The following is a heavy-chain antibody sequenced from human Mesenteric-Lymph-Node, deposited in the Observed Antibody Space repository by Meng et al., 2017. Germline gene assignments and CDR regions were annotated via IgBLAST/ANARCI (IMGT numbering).Heavy chain of an antibody. D-gene: IGHD1-26*01. Sequence: QVQLQESGPGLVKPSGTLSLTCAVSGGSMSSTNWWSWVRQPPGKGLEWIGEIYHSGSTNYNPSLKSRVSISVDKSKNQFSLKLSSVTPEDTAVYYCARVAVGISSFNYWGQGTLVTVSS. CDR2: IYHSGST. CDR1: GGSMSSTNW. CDR3: ARVAVGISSFNY. V-gene: IGHV4-4*02. J-gene: IGHJ4*02.